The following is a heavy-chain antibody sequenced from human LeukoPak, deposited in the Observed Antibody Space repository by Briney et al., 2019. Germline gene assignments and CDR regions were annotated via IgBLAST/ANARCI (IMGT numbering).Heavy chain of an antibody. CDR3: ARHGVYDNFDY. Sequence: SETLSLTCTVSGGSISSYYWSWIRQPPGKGLEWIGYIYYSGSTNYSPSLKSRVTISVDTSKNQFSLKLSSVTAADTAVYYCARHGVYDNFDYWGQGTLVTVSS. J-gene: IGHJ4*02. CDR2: IYYSGST. CDR1: GGSISSYY. D-gene: IGHD3-3*01. V-gene: IGHV4-59*08.